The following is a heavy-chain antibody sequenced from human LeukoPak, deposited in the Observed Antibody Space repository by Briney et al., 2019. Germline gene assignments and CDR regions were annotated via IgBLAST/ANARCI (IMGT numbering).Heavy chain of an antibody. V-gene: IGHV4-34*01. CDR3: ARGDRYSSSWYQPLVGSET. J-gene: IGHJ4*02. Sequence: SETLSLTCAVYGGSFSGYYWSWIRQPPGKGLEWIGEINLSGSTNYNPSLKSRVTISVDTSKNQFSLKLSSVTAADTAVYYCARGDRYSSSWYQPLVGSETWGQGTLVTVSS. D-gene: IGHD6-13*01. CDR1: GGSFSGYY. CDR2: INLSGST.